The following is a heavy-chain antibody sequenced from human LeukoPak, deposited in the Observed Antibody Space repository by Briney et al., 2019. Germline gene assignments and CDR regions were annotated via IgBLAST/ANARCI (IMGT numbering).Heavy chain of an antibody. Sequence: ASVKVSCKASGYTFTSYYMHWVRQAPGQGLEWMGWINPNSGGTNYAQKFQGRVTMTRDTSISTAYMELSRLRSDDTAVYYCARGRLTGYSSSRPFYYYYYVDVWGKGTTVTVSS. V-gene: IGHV1-2*02. CDR3: ARGRLTGYSSSRPFYYYYYVDV. CDR2: INPNSGGT. CDR1: GYTFTSYY. J-gene: IGHJ6*03. D-gene: IGHD6-13*01.